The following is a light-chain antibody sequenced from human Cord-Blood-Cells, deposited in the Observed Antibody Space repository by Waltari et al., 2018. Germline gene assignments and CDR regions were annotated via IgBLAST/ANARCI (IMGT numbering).Light chain of an antibody. CDR1: SSDVGGYNY. CDR2: EVS. Sequence: QSALTQPPSASGPPGQSVTISCPGTSSDVGGYNYVSWYQQRPGKAPKLMIYEVSKRPSGVPDRFSGSKSGSTATLTVSGLQAEDEAEYYCSSYAGSNVAFGTGTKVTVL. V-gene: IGLV2-8*01. J-gene: IGLJ1*01. CDR3: SSYAGSNVA.